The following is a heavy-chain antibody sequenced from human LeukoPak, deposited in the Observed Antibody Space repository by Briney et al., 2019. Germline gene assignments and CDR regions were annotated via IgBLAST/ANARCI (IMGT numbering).Heavy chain of an antibody. V-gene: IGHV3-23*01. CDR3: AKAGGWFGELLSRFDY. CDR2: ISGSGGGT. CDR1: GFTFSSYA. Sequence: PGGSLRLSCAASGFTFSSYAMSWVRQTPGKGLEWVSSISGSGGGTDYADSVKGRFTISRDNSKSTLYLQMNSLRAGDTAVYYCAKAGGWFGELLSRFDYWGQGALVTVSS. D-gene: IGHD3-10*01. J-gene: IGHJ4*02.